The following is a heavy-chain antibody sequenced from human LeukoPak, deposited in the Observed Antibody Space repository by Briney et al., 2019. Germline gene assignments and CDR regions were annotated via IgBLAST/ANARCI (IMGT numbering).Heavy chain of an antibody. Sequence: ASVKVSCKASGYTFTGYYMHWVRQAPGQGLEWMGWINPNSGVTNYAQKFQGRVTMTRDTSISTAYMELSRLRSDDTAVYYCARKTIVGATFHYWGQGTLVTVSS. D-gene: IGHD1-26*01. CDR2: INPNSGVT. CDR3: ARKTIVGATFHY. CDR1: GYTFTGYY. V-gene: IGHV1-2*02. J-gene: IGHJ4*02.